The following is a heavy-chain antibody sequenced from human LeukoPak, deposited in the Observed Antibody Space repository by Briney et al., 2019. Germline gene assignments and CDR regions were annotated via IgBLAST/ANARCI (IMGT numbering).Heavy chain of an antibody. D-gene: IGHD5-18*01. CDR2: ISGSAHKI. CDR3: AGRVTGYSSGYVY. V-gene: IGHV3-23*01. J-gene: IGHJ4*02. Sequence: GGSLRLSCVASGFTFSNYAMSWVRQAPEKGLDWVSVISGSAHKIRYADSVKGRFAISRDNSENTVYLQMNNLRAEDTALYYCAGRVTGYSSGYVYWGQGTLVTVSS. CDR1: GFTFSNYA.